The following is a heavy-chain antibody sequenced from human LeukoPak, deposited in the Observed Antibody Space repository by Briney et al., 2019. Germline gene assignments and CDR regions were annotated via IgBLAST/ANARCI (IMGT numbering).Heavy chain of an antibody. CDR1: GYTFTSYY. CDR3: AREKTGDYYYYMDV. D-gene: IGHD3-3*01. V-gene: IGHV1-18*04. Sequence: ASVKVSCKASGYTFTSYYMHWVRQAPGQGLEWMGWISAYNGNTNYAQKLQGRVTMTTDTSTSTAYMELSSLRSEDTAVYYCAREKTGDYYYYMDVWGKGTTVTVSS. J-gene: IGHJ6*03. CDR2: ISAYNGNT.